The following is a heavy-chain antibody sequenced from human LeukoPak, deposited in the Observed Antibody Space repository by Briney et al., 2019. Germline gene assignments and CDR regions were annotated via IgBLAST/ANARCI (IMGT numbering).Heavy chain of an antibody. CDR3: AKYCSGGNCYSGLY. D-gene: IGHD2-15*01. CDR1: GFTFSTNV. CDR2: ISGRTGST. Sequence: GGSLRLSCAASGFTFSTNVMSWVRQAPGKGLEWVSAISGRTGSTYYSDSVKGRFTISRDNSKNTLYLQMNSLRAEDTAVYYCAKYCSGGNCYSGLYWGQGTLVTVSS. V-gene: IGHV3-23*01. J-gene: IGHJ4*02.